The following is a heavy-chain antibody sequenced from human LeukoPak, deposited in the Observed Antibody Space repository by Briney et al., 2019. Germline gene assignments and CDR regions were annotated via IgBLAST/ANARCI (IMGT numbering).Heavy chain of an antibody. CDR1: GYSFTSYW. Sequence: GESLKISCKGSGYSFTSYWIGWVRQMPGKGLEWMVIIYPGDSDTRYSPSFQGQVTISADKSISTAYLQWSSLKASDTAMYYCARLVTMVRRVQRGDYFDYWGQGTLVTVSS. CDR2: IYPGDSDT. V-gene: IGHV5-51*01. J-gene: IGHJ4*02. D-gene: IGHD3-10*01. CDR3: ARLVTMVRRVQRGDYFDY.